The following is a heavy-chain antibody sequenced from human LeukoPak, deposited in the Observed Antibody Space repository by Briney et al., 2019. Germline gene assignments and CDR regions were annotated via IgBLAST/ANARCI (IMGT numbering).Heavy chain of an antibody. V-gene: IGHV4-4*09. CDR1: DGSFSSFS. Sequence: SETLSLTCTVSDGSFSSFSWSWIRQPAGKGLEWIGYIQLSGNTNYNPSLKSRVSTSLDTSKNQFPLPLSSVTAADTAVYYCASLIRAWNDHFDPWGQGTLVTVFS. J-gene: IGHJ5*02. D-gene: IGHD1-1*01. CDR2: IQLSGNT. CDR3: ASLIRAWNDHFDP.